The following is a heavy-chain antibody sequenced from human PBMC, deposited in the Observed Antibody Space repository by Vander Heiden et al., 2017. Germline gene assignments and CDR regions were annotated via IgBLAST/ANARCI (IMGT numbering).Heavy chain of an antibody. CDR3: ARAREYYGMDV. CDR1: GYTFTGYY. CDR2: INPKRGGT. J-gene: IGHJ6*02. Sequence: QVQLVQSGAEVKKPGASAKVSCKASGYTFTGYYMHWVRQAPGQGLEWMGWINPKRGGTNDAQKFQGRVTMTRDMAISTAYIKLSRMRSDDTAVYCVARAREYYGMDVWGQGTPVTVSS. V-gene: IGHV1-2*02.